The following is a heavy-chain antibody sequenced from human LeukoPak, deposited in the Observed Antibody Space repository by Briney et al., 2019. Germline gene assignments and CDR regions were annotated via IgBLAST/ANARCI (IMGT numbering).Heavy chain of an antibody. CDR3: ARPSRRWELLFDY. CDR2: ISSSSSTI. CDR1: GFTFSSYS. Sequence: GSLRLSCAASGFTFSSYSTNWVRQAPGKGLEWVSYISSSSSTIYYADSVKGRFTISRDNAKNSLYLQMNSLRAEDTAVYYCARPSRRWELLFDYWGQGTLVTVSS. V-gene: IGHV3-48*04. D-gene: IGHD1-26*01. J-gene: IGHJ4*02.